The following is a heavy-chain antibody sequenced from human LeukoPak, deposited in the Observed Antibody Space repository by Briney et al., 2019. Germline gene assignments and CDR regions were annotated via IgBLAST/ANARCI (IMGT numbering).Heavy chain of an antibody. CDR1: GGSISSSSYY. J-gene: IGHJ4*02. Sequence: PSETLSLTCTVSGGSISSSSYYWGWIRQPPGKGLEWIGSIYYSGSTYYNPSLKSRVTISVDTSKNQFSLKLSSVTAADPAVYYCGGNLGGETRGGGFDYWGQGTLVTVSS. D-gene: IGHD3-16*01. V-gene: IGHV4-39*07. CDR2: IYYSGST. CDR3: GGNLGGETRGGGFDY.